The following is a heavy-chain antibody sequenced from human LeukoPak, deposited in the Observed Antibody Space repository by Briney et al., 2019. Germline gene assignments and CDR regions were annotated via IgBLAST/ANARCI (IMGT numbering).Heavy chain of an antibody. V-gene: IGHV4-59*01. Sequence: SETLSLTCTVSGGSISSYYWSWIRQPPGKGLEWIGYIYYSGSTNYNPSLKSRVTISVDTSKNQFSLKLSSVTAADTAVYYCARGTYSGYDYGYWGQGTLVTVSS. CDR1: GGSISSYY. D-gene: IGHD5-12*01. CDR2: IYYSGST. CDR3: ARGTYSGYDYGY. J-gene: IGHJ4*02.